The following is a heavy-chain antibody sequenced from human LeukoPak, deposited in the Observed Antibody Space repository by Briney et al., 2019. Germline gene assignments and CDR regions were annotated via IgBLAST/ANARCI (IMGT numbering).Heavy chain of an antibody. J-gene: IGHJ4*02. V-gene: IGHV4-59*01. D-gene: IGHD5-18*01. CDR3: ARAGPGYYNTGFDY. CDR2: IFYRGDP. CDR1: GGSFSGYY. Sequence: SETLFLTCAVYGGSFSGYYWSWIRQPPGKGLDWIGYIFYRGDPNYNPSLKSRVTISLDASKSQFSLKLSSVTAADTAVYYCARAGPGYYNTGFDYWGQGTLVTVSS.